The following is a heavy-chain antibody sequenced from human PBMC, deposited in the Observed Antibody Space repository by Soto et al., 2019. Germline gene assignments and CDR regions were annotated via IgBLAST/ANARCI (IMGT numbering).Heavy chain of an antibody. Sequence: PSETLSLPCRVSGDAISNYYWSWLRQTPGKGLEWIGCVHDSGSTDYNPSFKGRVSMSLQTSKSQFSLNLRSVTAADTATYFCARGTRALITSFFAYWGQGLPVTVSS. V-gene: IGHV4-59*01. CDR1: GDAISNYY. CDR3: ARGTRALITSFFAY. D-gene: IGHD1-20*01. J-gene: IGHJ4*02. CDR2: VHDSGST.